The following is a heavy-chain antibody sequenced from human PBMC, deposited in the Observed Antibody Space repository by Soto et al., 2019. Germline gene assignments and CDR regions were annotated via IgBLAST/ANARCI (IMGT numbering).Heavy chain of an antibody. CDR2: IIPIFGTA. D-gene: IGHD2-15*01. CDR1: GGTFSSYA. Sequence: SVQVSCKASGGTFSSYAISWVRQAPGQGLEWMGGIIPIFGTANYAQKFQGRVTITADESTSTAYMELSSLRSEDTAVYYFARESRYCSGGSCYFLPGIDYWGQGTLVTVSS. J-gene: IGHJ4*02. V-gene: IGHV1-69*13. CDR3: ARESRYCSGGSCYFLPGIDY.